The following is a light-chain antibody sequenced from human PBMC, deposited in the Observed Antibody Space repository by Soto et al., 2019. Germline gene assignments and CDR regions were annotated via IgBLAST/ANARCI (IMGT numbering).Light chain of an antibody. CDR3: QQRSNWPIT. Sequence: EIELTHSPATLSLSPWEIATLSCRASQSVSSYLAWYQQKPGQAPRLLIYDASNRATGIPARFSGSGSGTDFTLTISSLEPEDFAVHYCQQRSNWPITFGQVTRLEIK. J-gene: IGKJ5*01. V-gene: IGKV3-11*01. CDR2: DAS. CDR1: QSVSSY.